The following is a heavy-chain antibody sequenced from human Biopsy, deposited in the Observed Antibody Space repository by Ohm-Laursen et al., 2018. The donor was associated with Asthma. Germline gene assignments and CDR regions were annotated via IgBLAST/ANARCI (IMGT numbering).Heavy chain of an antibody. J-gene: IGHJ4*02. V-gene: IGHV3-33*01. CDR1: GFTFMTYG. CDR3: ARDFSRAIMIGGGREHYFDF. Sequence: SLRLSSAASGFTFMTYGMHWVRQVPGKGLEWVATVGSDESYTDHADSVKGRFTISRDNSKNTLHLQMNSLSPEDTAVYYCARDFSRAIMIGGGREHYFDFWGQGTLVTVSS. D-gene: IGHD3-16*01. CDR2: VGSDESYT.